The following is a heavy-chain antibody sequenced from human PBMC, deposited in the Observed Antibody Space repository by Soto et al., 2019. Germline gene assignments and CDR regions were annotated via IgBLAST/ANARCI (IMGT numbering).Heavy chain of an antibody. D-gene: IGHD3-16*02. J-gene: IGHJ6*02. CDR3: ARGPRGYVWGSYRYEGGYYYYGMDV. CDR2: IIPIFGTA. CDR1: GGTFSSYA. V-gene: IGHV1-69*13. Sequence: SVKVSCKASGGTFSSYAISWVRQAPGQGLEWMGGIIPIFGTANYAQKFQGRVTITADESTSTAYMELSSLRSEDTAVYYCARGPRGYVWGSYRYEGGYYYYGMDVWGQGTTVTVSS.